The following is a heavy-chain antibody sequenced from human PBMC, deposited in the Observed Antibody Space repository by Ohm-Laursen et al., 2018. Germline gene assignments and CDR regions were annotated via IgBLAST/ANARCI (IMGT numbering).Heavy chain of an antibody. D-gene: IGHD1-1*01. V-gene: IGHV4-39*01. CDR1: GGSISSTSYY. CDR2: IYYTGNT. J-gene: IGHJ4*02. Sequence: PSETLSLTCTVSGGSISSTSYYWGWIRQPPGKGLEWIGSIYYTGNTYFNPSLQSRVTISVDTSKNKFSLNLSSVTAADTAMYYCARKTDWNHYYFDYWGQGTLVTVSS. CDR3: ARKTDWNHYYFDY.